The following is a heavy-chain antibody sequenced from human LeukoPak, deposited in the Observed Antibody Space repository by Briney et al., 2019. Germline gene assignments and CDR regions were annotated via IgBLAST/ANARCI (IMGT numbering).Heavy chain of an antibody. CDR3: ARVSVVSYYFDY. J-gene: IGHJ4*02. D-gene: IGHD2-8*02. CDR1: EFTFSSYW. CDR2: IKLDGSEK. Sequence: GGSLRLSCAASEFTFSSYWMTWARQAPGKGLEWVANIKLDGSEKYYVDSVKGRFTISRDNAKNSLYMQMNSLRAEDSAVYYCARVSVVSYYFDYWGQGTLVTASS. V-gene: IGHV3-7*01.